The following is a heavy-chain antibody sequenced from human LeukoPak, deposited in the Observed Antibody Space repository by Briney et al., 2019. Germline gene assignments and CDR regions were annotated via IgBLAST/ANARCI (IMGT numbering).Heavy chain of an antibody. CDR1: GFTFSGFA. D-gene: IGHD3-22*01. CDR3: AKGVRGYYDSSGYYSGY. V-gene: IGHV3-48*03. J-gene: IGHJ4*02. CDR2: ISTVGTTK. Sequence: GGSLRLSCAASGFTFSGFAMNWVRQAPGMGLEWISYISTVGTTKYYADSVKGRFTISRDNAEDSLYLQMNSLRAEDTAVYYCAKGVRGYYDSSGYYSGYWGQGTLVTVSS.